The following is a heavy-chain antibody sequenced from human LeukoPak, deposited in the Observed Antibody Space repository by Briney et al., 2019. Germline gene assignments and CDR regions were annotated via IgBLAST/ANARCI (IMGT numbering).Heavy chain of an antibody. CDR2: IYPGYSDT. Sequence: GESLKISCVGSGYSFTNYWIGWVRQMPGKGLEWMGIIYPGYSDTRYTPSFQDQVSISADKSISTAYLQWSSLKASDTAMYYCARLFLGARGIDYWGQGTLVTVSS. CDR3: ARLFLGARGIDY. D-gene: IGHD2-15*01. CDR1: GYSFTNYW. V-gene: IGHV5-51*01. J-gene: IGHJ4*02.